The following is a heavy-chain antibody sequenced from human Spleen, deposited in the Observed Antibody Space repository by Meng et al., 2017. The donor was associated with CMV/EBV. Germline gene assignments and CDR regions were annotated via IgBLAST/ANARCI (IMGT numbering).Heavy chain of an antibody. CDR1: GFTFSSYG. CDR2: IRYDGSTK. J-gene: IGHJ4*02. Sequence: GGSLRLSCAASGFTFSSYGMHWVRQAPGKGLEWVALIRYDGSTKYNADSVKGRFTISRDNSRNTLYLQMNSLRAEDTAVYYCVKDTPIVAAGWGQETLVTVSS. D-gene: IGHD6-13*01. CDR3: VKDTPIVAAG. V-gene: IGHV3-30*02.